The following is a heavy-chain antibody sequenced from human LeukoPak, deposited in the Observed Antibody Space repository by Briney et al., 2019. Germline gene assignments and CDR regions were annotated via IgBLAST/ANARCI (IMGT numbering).Heavy chain of an antibody. J-gene: IGHJ4*02. Sequence: SQTLSLTCAISGDSVSSNSAAWNWIRQSPSRGLEWLGRTYYRSKWYNDYAVSVKSRITINPDTSKNQFSLQLNSVTPEDTAVYYCARDGVGSGWNDPHFDYWGQGTLVTVSS. CDR1: GDSVSSNSAA. CDR3: ARDGVGSGWNDPHFDY. CDR2: TYYRSKWYN. V-gene: IGHV6-1*01. D-gene: IGHD1-1*01.